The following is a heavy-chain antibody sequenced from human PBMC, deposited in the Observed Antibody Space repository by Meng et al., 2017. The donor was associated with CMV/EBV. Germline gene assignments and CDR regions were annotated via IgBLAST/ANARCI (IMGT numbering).Heavy chain of an antibody. CDR1: GFTVSSNY. CDR2: IYSGGST. V-gene: IGHV3-53*01. CDR3: ARVSASSGCYGY. J-gene: IGHJ4*02. D-gene: IGHD6-19*01. Sequence: GGSLRLSCAASGFTVSSNYMSWVRQAPGKGLEWVSVIYSGGSTYYADSVKGRFTISRDNSKNTLHLQMNSLRAEDTAVYYCARVSASSGCYGYWGQGTLVTVSS.